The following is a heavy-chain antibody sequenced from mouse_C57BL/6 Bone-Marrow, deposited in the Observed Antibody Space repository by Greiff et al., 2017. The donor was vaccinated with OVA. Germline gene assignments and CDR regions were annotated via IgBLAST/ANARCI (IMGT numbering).Heavy chain of an antibody. CDR1: GYAFSNYW. CDR2: IYPGDGDT. Sequence: VQLQQSGAELVKPEASVKISCKASGYAFSNYWMNWVKQRPGKGLEWIGQIYPGDGDTNYNGKFKGKATLTADKSSSTAYMHLSSLTSEDSAVYYCAREDSYYYGSSPYYFDYWGQGTTLTVSS. D-gene: IGHD1-1*01. J-gene: IGHJ2*01. CDR3: AREDSYYYGSSPYYFDY. V-gene: IGHV1-80*01.